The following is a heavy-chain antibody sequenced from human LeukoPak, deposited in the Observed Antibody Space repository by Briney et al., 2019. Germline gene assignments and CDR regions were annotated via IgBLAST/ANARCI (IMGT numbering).Heavy chain of an antibody. Sequence: SETLSLTCTVSGGSISSSTIYWGWIRQPPGKGLEWIGSIYYSGSTYYNPSLKSRVTISVDTSKNQFSLKLSSVTAADTAVYYCARLLNQRLVFYHWGHRPPVTVSS. CDR3: ARLLNQRLVFYH. CDR1: GGSISSSTIY. J-gene: IGHJ5*02. V-gene: IGHV4-39*01. D-gene: IGHD6-13*01. CDR2: IYYSGST.